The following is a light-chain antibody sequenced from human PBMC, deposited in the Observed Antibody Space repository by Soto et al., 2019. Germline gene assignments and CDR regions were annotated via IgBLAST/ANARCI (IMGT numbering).Light chain of an antibody. J-gene: IGKJ5*01. CDR2: GAS. CDR1: QGVRSY. Sequence: DIQMTQSPSSLSASVGDRVTITCRASQGVRSYLAWFQQRPGKAPKLLIFGASTLQNGVPARFSGGGFGTEFTLTISSLQSEDFAVYYCQQYNNWPPYTFGQGTRLEIK. CDR3: QQYNNWPPYT. V-gene: IGKV1-9*01.